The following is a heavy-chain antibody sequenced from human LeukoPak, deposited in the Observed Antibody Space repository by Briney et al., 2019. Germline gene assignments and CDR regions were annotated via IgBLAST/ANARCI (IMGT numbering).Heavy chain of an antibody. Sequence: ASVKVSCKASGYTFTTYDINWVRQATGQGLEWMGWMNPNSGNTGYAQKFQGRVTMTRNTSISTAYMELSSLRSEDTAVYYCARGRGSGHKENWFDPWGQGTLATVSS. J-gene: IGHJ5*02. CDR1: GYTFTTYD. CDR3: ARGRGSGHKENWFDP. D-gene: IGHD6-19*01. V-gene: IGHV1-8*01. CDR2: MNPNSGNT.